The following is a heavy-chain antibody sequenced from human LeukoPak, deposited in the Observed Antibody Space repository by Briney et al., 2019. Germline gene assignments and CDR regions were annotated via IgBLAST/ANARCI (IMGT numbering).Heavy chain of an antibody. CDR3: AKRVAYSSTWAYFDY. CDR2: ITDSGGNT. J-gene: IGHJ4*02. D-gene: IGHD6-13*01. V-gene: IGHV3-23*01. CDR1: GFTFGDYA. Sequence: GGSLRLSCTASGFTFGDYAMSWVRQAPGKGLEWVSAITDSGGNTYYADSVKGRFTISRDNSKNTVSLQMNGLRAEDTAVYYCAKRVAYSSTWAYFDYWGQGALVTVSS.